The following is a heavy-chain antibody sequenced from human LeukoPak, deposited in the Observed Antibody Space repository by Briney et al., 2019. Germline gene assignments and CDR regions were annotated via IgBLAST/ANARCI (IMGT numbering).Heavy chain of an antibody. V-gene: IGHV4-34*01. Sequence: SETLSLTCADYGGSFSGYYLSWIRQPPGKGLEWIGEINHSGSTNYNPSLKSRVTISVDTSKNQFSLKLSSVTAADTAVYYCARDRTMVRGVNHFDYWGQGTLVTVSS. D-gene: IGHD3-10*01. CDR1: GGSFSGYY. CDR3: ARDRTMVRGVNHFDY. CDR2: INHSGST. J-gene: IGHJ4*02.